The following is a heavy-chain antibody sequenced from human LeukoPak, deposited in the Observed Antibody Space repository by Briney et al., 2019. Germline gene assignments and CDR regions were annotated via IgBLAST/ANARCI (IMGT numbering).Heavy chain of an antibody. V-gene: IGHV4-34*01. CDR2: INHSGST. Sequence: PSETLSLTCAVYGESFSGYYWSWIRQPPGKGLEWIGEINHSGSTNYDPSLKSRVTISVDTSKNQFSLKLSSVTAGDTAVYYCARGIRGLVVVVWDDAFDIWGQGTMVTVSS. CDR1: GESFSGYY. CDR3: ARGIRGLVVVVWDDAFDI. J-gene: IGHJ3*02. D-gene: IGHD3-22*01.